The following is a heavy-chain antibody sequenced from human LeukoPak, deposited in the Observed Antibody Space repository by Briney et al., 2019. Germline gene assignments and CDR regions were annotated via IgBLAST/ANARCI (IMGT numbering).Heavy chain of an antibody. CDR2: VDGGGST. J-gene: IGHJ4*02. D-gene: IGHD2/OR15-2a*01. CDR1: GFTFRNYA. CDR3: ARDDAPDGGFLDC. V-gene: IGHV3-23*01. Sequence: PGGSLRLSCAVSGFTFRNYAMSWVRQDRGRALERVSRVDGGGSTSYAESVEGRFSISRDISKSTLYLQMSSLRGEDTAVYYCARDDAPDGGFLDCWGQGTLVTVSS.